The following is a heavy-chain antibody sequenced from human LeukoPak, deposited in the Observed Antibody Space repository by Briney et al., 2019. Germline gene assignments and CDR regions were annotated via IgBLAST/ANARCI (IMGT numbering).Heavy chain of an antibody. V-gene: IGHV3-74*03. Sequence: GRTLRLSCAVSVFTFNTYWMHWVPGAPGKGLVCAAREQREGNTTAYADSVNGRFTISRDNVKNTLYLEMTNLIAEDTAVYYCGRDPVWILFDYCGRGSLVTVSS. D-gene: IGHD2-2*03. CDR1: VFTFNTYW. CDR3: GRDPVWILFDY. J-gene: IGHJ4*02. CDR2: EQREGNTT.